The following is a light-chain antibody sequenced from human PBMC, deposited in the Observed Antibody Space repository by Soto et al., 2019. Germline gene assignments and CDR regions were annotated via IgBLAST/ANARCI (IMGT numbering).Light chain of an antibody. V-gene: IGKV1-5*03. CDR2: KAS. CDR3: QQYAYSPPHS. J-gene: IGKJ2*03. Sequence: DIQMTQSPSTLSGSVGDRVTITCRASQTISSWLAWYQQKPGKAPKLLIYKASTLKSGVPSRFSGSGSGTEFTLTISSLQPDDFAVYYCQQYAYSPPHSFGQGTKLEIK. CDR1: QTISSW.